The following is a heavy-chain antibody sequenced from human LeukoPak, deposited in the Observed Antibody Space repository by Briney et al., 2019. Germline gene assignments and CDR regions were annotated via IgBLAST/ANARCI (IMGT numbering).Heavy chain of an antibody. CDR2: RSKTDGGTK. Sequence: GGSLRLSCAASGFTFNTAWMSWVRQAPGKGLEWVGRRSKTDGGTKYYAAPVKGRFTISRDDSKNTLYLQMNSLKIEDTALYYCTTDLRLWGQGTLVTVSS. D-gene: IGHD3-16*01. CDR1: GFTFNTAW. V-gene: IGHV3-15*01. CDR3: TTDLRL. J-gene: IGHJ1*01.